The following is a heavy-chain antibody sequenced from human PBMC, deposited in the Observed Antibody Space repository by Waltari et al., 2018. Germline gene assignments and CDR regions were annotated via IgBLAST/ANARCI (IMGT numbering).Heavy chain of an antibody. D-gene: IGHD3-3*01. CDR1: GFTCRSYA. J-gene: IGHJ4*02. Sequence: QVQLVESGGGVVQPGGPLSLSCAASGFTCRSYAMHWVRQAPGKGLEGVAFIQYDGSSKAYADSVKGRFTISRDNSRNTLYMQMSSLRAEDTAVYYCAKDGTHYDLSYWGQGTLVTVSS. CDR3: AKDGTHYDLSY. V-gene: IGHV3-30*02. CDR2: IQYDGSSK.